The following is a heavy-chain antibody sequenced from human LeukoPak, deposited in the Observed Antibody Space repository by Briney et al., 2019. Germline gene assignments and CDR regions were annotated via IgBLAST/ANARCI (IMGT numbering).Heavy chain of an antibody. D-gene: IGHD2-2*01. CDR2: IYTSGST. Sequence: SQTLSLTCTVSGGSISSGSYYWSWIRQPAGKGLEWIGRIYTSGSTNYNPSLKSRVTISVDTSKNQFSLKLSSVTAADTAVYYCARAPTAYCSSTTCQPYFDFWGQGTLVTVSS. CDR1: GGSISSGSYY. J-gene: IGHJ4*02. CDR3: ARAPTAYCSSTTCQPYFDF. V-gene: IGHV4-61*02.